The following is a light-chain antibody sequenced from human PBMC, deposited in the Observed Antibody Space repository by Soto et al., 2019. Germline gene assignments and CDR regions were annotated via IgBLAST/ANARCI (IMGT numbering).Light chain of an antibody. J-gene: IGLJ2*01. CDR3: SSYTTSSTLV. CDR1: SSDVGGYNY. CDR2: DVS. V-gene: IGLV2-14*01. Sequence: QSALTQPASVSGSPGQSITISCTGTSSDVGGYNYVSWYQQHPGKAPRLMIYDVSNRPSGVSNRFSGSKSGNXASLTISGLQAEDEADYYXSSYTTSSTLVFGGGTKLTXX.